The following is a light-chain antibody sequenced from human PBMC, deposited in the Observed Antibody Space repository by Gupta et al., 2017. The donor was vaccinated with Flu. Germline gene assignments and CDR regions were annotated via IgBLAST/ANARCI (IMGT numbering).Light chain of an antibody. J-gene: IGKJ1*01. CDR2: GTS. Sequence: EIVLTQSPGTLSLSPGERATLSCRASQSVSSKFLGWYQQKPGQAPRLLIYGTSSRATGIPDRFSGSGSGTDFTLTISRLEPEDFAVYYCQQYDSALWTFGQGTKVEIK. CDR1: QSVSSKF. V-gene: IGKV3-20*01. CDR3: QQYDSALWT.